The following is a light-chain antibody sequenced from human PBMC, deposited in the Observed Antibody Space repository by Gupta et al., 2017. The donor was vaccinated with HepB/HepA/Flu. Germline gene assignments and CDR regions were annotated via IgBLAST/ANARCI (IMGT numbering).Light chain of an antibody. J-gene: IGLJ2*01. V-gene: IGLV3-21*04. CDR2: YDS. Sequence: VSVAPGKTARITCGGNNIGSKSVHWYQQTPGQAPVLVIYYDSDRPSGIPERFSGSNSGNTATLTISRVEAGEEADYYCQVWDSSSDRNVVFGGGTKLTVL. CDR1: NIGSKS. CDR3: QVWDSSSDRNVV.